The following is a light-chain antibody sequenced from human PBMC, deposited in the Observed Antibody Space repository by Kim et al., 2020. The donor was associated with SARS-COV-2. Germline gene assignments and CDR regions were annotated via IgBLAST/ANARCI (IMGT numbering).Light chain of an antibody. CDR1: QSVRSN. CDR3: QQYTTWRGA. V-gene: IGKV3-15*01. Sequence: VSPGERATLSCRASQSVRSNLAWYQQKPGQAPRLLIYGASTRATGVPARFSGSGSGTEFTLTISSLQSEDFAVYYCQQYTTWRGAFGQGTKVDIK. CDR2: GAS. J-gene: IGKJ1*01.